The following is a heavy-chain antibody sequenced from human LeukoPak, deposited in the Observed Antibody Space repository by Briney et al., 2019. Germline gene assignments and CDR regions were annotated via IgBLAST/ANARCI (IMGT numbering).Heavy chain of an antibody. Sequence: GGSLRLSCAATGFTFSSYAMTWVRQTPGKGLEWGSVISVTGDTTYYADSVKGRFTISRDNSKNTLFLQMNSLRAEDTAVYYCAKGSNRGVATIDYWGQGTLVTVSS. CDR1: GFTFSSYA. CDR2: ISVTGDTT. J-gene: IGHJ4*02. V-gene: IGHV3-23*01. D-gene: IGHD5-12*01. CDR3: AKGSNRGVATIDY.